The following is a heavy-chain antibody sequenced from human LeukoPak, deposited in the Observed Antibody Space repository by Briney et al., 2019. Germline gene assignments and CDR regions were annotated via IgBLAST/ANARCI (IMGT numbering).Heavy chain of an antibody. CDR1: GYTFTNYD. CDR2: MNPNSGNT. CDR3: ARGPSSSWSPGWFDP. D-gene: IGHD6-13*01. J-gene: IGHJ5*02. V-gene: IGHV1-8*02. Sequence: ASVKVSCKASGYTFTNYDINRVRQATVQGLEWMGWMNPNSGNTGYAQKFQGRVTMTRNTPISTAYMELSSLTSDDTAVYYCARGPSSSWSPGWFDPWGQGTLVTVSS.